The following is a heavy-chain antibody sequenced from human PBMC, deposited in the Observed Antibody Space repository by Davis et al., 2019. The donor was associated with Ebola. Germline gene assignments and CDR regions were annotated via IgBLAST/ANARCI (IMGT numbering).Heavy chain of an antibody. CDR1: GFSFTTYG. Sequence: GESLKISCAASGFSFTTYGLHWVRQAPGKGLEWVAVIWYDGSNKYYADSVKGRFTISRDNSRNTLYLQMNSLRAEDTAVYYCARDSSGVYSYFDYWGQGTLVTVSS. V-gene: IGHV3-33*01. D-gene: IGHD6-19*01. CDR2: IWYDGSNK. J-gene: IGHJ4*02. CDR3: ARDSSGVYSYFDY.